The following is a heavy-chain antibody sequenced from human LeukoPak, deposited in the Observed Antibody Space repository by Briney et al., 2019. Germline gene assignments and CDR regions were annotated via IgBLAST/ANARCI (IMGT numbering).Heavy chain of an antibody. CDR2: IYYSGST. J-gene: IGHJ4*02. Sequence: SETLSLTCTVSGGSISSYYGSWIRQPPGKGLEWIGYIYYSGSTNYNPSLKSRVSISVDTSKNQFSLKLSSVTAADTAVYYCAGQPSYSSGVDYWGQGTLVTVSS. CDR1: GGSISSYY. V-gene: IGHV4-59*01. D-gene: IGHD6-19*01. CDR3: AGQPSYSSGVDY.